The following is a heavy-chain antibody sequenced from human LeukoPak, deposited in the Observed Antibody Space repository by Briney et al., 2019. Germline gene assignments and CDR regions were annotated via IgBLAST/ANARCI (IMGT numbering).Heavy chain of an antibody. Sequence: SETLSLTCTVSGGSISSGDYYWSWLRQPPGKGLEWIGYIYYSGSTYYNPSLKSRGTISVTTSKNQFSLKLSSVTAADTAVYYCDRGVDDYVWGREDSVYYFDYWGQGTLVTVSS. CDR3: DRGVDDYVWGREDSVYYFDY. CDR1: GGSISSGDYY. CDR2: IYYSGST. J-gene: IGHJ4*02. V-gene: IGHV4-30-4*01. D-gene: IGHD3-16*01.